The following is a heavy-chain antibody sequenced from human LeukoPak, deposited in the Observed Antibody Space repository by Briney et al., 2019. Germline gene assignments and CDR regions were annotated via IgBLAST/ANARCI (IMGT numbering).Heavy chain of an antibody. CDR2: ISYNGRSI. V-gene: IGHV3-48*03. D-gene: IGHD6-13*01. Sequence: GGSLRLSCAASGFIFSTYEMNWVRQAPGKGLEWLSYISYNGRSIYYADSVKGRFTISRDNSKNTLYLQMNSPRAEDTAVYYCAKAQQQLVTYYYYYMDVWGKGTTVTVSS. CDR3: AKAQQQLVTYYYYYMDV. J-gene: IGHJ6*03. CDR1: GFIFSTYE.